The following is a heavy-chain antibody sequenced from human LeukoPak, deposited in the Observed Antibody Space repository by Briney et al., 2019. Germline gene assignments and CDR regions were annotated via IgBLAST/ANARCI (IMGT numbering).Heavy chain of an antibody. D-gene: IGHD5-18*01. CDR1: GYTFTSYA. Sequence: ASVKVSCKASGYTFTSYAMHWVRQAPGQRLEWMGWINVGNGNTKYSQKFQGRVTLTRDTSASTAYMELSSLRSEDSAVYYCARTTWIQLWIFDYWGQGPWSPSPQ. CDR2: INVGNGNT. J-gene: IGHJ4*02. CDR3: ARTTWIQLWIFDY. V-gene: IGHV1-3*01.